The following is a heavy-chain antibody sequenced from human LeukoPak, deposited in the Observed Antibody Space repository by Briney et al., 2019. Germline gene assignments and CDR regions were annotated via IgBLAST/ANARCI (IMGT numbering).Heavy chain of an antibody. J-gene: IGHJ4*02. V-gene: IGHV3-49*04. CDR2: IGGKPHGGTT. CDR3: TRDVGGYNYGYVWFDY. CDR1: GFTFGDYA. Sequence: PGGSLRLSCRTSGFTFGDYAMTWVRQAPGKGLEWVGFIGGKPHGGTTQYAASVKGRFTTSRDDSKSIAYLQMNSLKTEDTAVYYCTRDVGGYNYGYVWFDYWGQGTPVTVSS. D-gene: IGHD5-18*01.